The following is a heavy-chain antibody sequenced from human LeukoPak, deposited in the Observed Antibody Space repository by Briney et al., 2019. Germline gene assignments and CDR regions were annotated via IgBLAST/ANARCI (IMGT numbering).Heavy chain of an antibody. CDR1: GGSISSGSYY. D-gene: IGHD6-13*01. CDR3: ARVDSSSWYRFDY. J-gene: IGHJ4*02. V-gene: IGHV4-61*02. Sequence: SETLSLTCTVSGGSISSGSYYWTWIRQSAGKGLEWIGRIYSSGSTNYNPSLKSRVTISVDTSKNQFSLELSSVTAADTAVYYCARVDSSSWYRFDYWGQGTLVTVSS. CDR2: IYSSGST.